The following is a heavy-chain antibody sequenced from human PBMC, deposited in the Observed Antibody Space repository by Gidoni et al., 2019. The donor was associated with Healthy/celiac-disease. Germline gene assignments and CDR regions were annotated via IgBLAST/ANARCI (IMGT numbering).Heavy chain of an antibody. J-gene: IGHJ4*02. CDR3: ARENWELLYYFDY. CDR1: GFPFSSYA. CDR2: ISYDGSNK. D-gene: IGHD1-26*01. Sequence: QVQLVESGGGVVQPGRSLRLSCSASGFPFSSYAMHWVRQAPGKGLEWVAVISYDGSNKDYAVSVKGRFTISRDNSKNTLYLQMNSLRAEDTAVYYCARENWELLYYFDYWGQGTLVTVSS. V-gene: IGHV3-30*04.